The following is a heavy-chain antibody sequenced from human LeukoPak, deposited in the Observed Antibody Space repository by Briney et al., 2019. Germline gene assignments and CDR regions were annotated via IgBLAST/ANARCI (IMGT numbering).Heavy chain of an antibody. CDR2: INAGNGNT. J-gene: IGHJ4*02. D-gene: IGHD6-13*01. Sequence: GASVKVSCKASGYTFTSYAMHWVRQAPGQRLEWMGWINAGNGNTKYSQEFQGSVTITRDTSASTAYMELSSLRSEDMAVYYCARGRGLIAAAGNYYFDYWGQGTLVTVSS. V-gene: IGHV1-3*03. CDR3: ARGRGLIAAAGNYYFDY. CDR1: GYTFTSYA.